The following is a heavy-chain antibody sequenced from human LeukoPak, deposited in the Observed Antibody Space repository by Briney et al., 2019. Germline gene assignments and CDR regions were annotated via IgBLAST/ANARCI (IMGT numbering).Heavy chain of an antibody. CDR1: GYTFTSYA. Sequence: ALVKVSCKASGYTFTSYAMHWVRQAPGQRLEWMGWINAGNGNTKYSQKFQGRVTITRDTSASTAYMELSSLRSEDTAVYYCARDQDYDILTGYSYYFDYWGQGTLVTVSS. CDR3: ARDQDYDILTGYSYYFDY. D-gene: IGHD3-9*01. V-gene: IGHV1-3*01. J-gene: IGHJ4*02. CDR2: INAGNGNT.